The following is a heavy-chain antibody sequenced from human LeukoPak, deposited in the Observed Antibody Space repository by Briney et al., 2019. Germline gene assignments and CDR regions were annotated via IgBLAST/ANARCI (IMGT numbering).Heavy chain of an antibody. CDR1: GFTFSLFG. V-gene: IGHV3-7*03. Sequence: GRSLRLSCAASGFTFSLFGMHWVRQAPGKGLEWVANIKQDGSEKYYVDSVKGRFTISRDNAKNSLYLQMNSLRAEDTAVYYCAKAYDFWSGYYYFDYWGQGTLVTVSS. CDR2: IKQDGSEK. D-gene: IGHD3-3*01. CDR3: AKAYDFWSGYYYFDY. J-gene: IGHJ4*02.